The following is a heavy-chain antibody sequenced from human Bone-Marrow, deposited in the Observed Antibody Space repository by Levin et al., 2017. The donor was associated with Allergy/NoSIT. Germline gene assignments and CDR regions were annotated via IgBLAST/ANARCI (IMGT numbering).Heavy chain of an antibody. CDR2: ISSSASSI. D-gene: IGHD3-22*01. J-gene: IGHJ5*02. Sequence: LSLTCAASGFTFSDYYMSWIRQAPGKGLEWVSYISSSASSIYYADSVKGRFTISRDDAKNSLYLQMKSLRAEDTAVYYCARGGADYYDSSGHWGWFDPWGQGTLVTVSS. CDR3: ARGGADYYDSSGHWGWFDP. CDR1: GFTFSDYY. V-gene: IGHV3-11*01.